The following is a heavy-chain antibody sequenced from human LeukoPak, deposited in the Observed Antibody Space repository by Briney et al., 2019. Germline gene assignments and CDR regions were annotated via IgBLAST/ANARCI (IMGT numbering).Heavy chain of an antibody. J-gene: IGHJ4*02. Sequence: SETLSLTCTVSGGSISSGGYYWSWIRQHPGKGLEWIGYIYYSGSTYYNPSLKSRVTISVDTSKNQFPLKLSSVTAADTAVYYCARDGDCSGGSCFSGFDYWGQGNLVTVSS. CDR3: ARDGDCSGGSCFSGFDY. CDR1: GGSISSGGYY. CDR2: IYYSGST. V-gene: IGHV4-31*03. D-gene: IGHD2-15*01.